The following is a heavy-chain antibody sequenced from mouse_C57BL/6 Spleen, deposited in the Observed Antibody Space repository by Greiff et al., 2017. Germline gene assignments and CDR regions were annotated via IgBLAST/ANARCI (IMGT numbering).Heavy chain of an antibody. J-gene: IGHJ3*01. CDR1: GYAFSSSW. Sequence: VKLMESGPELVKPGASVKISCKASGYAFSSSWMNWVKQRPGKGLEWIGRIYPGDGDTNYNGKFKGKATLTADKSSSTAYMQLSSLTSEDSAVYFCARGVWEYDYEAYWGQGTLVTVSA. D-gene: IGHD2-4*01. CDR2: IYPGDGDT. V-gene: IGHV1-82*01. CDR3: ARGVWEYDYEAY.